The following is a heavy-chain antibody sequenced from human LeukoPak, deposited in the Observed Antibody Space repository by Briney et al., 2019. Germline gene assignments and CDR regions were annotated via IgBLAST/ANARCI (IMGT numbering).Heavy chain of an antibody. Sequence: PSQTLSLTCTVSGGSISSGSYYWSWIRQPAGKGLEWIGRIYTSGSINYNSSLKSRVTISVDTSKNQFSLKLSSVTAADTAVYYCAREWFGELFPKNWFDPWGQGTLVTVSS. D-gene: IGHD3-10*01. CDR1: GGSISSGSYY. V-gene: IGHV4-61*02. CDR3: AREWFGELFPKNWFDP. J-gene: IGHJ5*02. CDR2: IYTSGSI.